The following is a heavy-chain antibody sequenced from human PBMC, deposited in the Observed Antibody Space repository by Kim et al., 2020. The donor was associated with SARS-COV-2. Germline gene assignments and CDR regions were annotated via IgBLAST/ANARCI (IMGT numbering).Heavy chain of an antibody. Sequence: ASVKVSCKASGYTFTSYAMNWVRQAPGQGLEWMGWINTNTGNPTYAQGFTGRFVFSLDTSVSTAYLQISSLKAEDTAVYYCARDLYPLDYYDSSGYYGMDVWGQGTTVTVSS. J-gene: IGHJ6*02. D-gene: IGHD3-22*01. V-gene: IGHV7-4-1*02. CDR2: INTNTGNP. CDR1: GYTFTSYA. CDR3: ARDLYPLDYYDSSGYYGMDV.